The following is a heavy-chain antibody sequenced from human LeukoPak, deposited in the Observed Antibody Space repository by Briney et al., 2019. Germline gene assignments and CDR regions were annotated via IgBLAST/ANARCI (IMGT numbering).Heavy chain of an antibody. CDR1: GYTFTSYG. J-gene: IGHJ4*02. CDR2: ISAYNGNT. D-gene: IGHD6-6*01. CDR3: ARVSGAARPDY. Sequence: ASVKVSCKASGYTFTSYGISWVRQAPGQGLEWMGWISAYNGNTNYAQKLQGRVTMTTDTSTSTAYKELRSLRSDDTAVYYCARVSGAARPDYWGQGTLVTVSS. V-gene: IGHV1-18*01.